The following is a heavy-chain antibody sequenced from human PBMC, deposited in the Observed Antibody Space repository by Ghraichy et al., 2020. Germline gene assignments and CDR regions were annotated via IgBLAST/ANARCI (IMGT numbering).Heavy chain of an antibody. Sequence: GGSLRLSCAASGFIFDDYAMHWVRQGPGKGLEWVSGITWNSGSIGYADSVKGRFTTSRDNAKNSLYLQMNSLRVEDTALYYCVKGAFQYFRHRDYYGMDVWGQGTTVTVS. J-gene: IGHJ6*02. V-gene: IGHV3-9*01. CDR3: VKGAFQYFRHRDYYGMDV. CDR2: ITWNSGSI. D-gene: IGHD3-9*01. CDR1: GFIFDDYA.